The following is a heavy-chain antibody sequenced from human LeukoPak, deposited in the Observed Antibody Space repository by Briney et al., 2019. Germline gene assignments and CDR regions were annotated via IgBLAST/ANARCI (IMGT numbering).Heavy chain of an antibody. Sequence: ASVTVSCKASGYTFTSYYMHWVRQAPGQGLEWMGIINPSGGSRSYAQKFQGRVTMTRDTSTSTVYMELSSLRSEDTAVYYCARGSIVGAKTLGFGAFDIWGQGTMVTVSS. CDR1: GYTFTSYY. V-gene: IGHV1-46*01. CDR2: INPSGGSR. J-gene: IGHJ3*02. CDR3: ARGSIVGAKTLGFGAFDI. D-gene: IGHD1-26*01.